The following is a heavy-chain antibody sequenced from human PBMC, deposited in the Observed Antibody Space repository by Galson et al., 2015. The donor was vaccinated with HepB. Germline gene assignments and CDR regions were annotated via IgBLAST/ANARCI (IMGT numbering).Heavy chain of an antibody. V-gene: IGHV3-23*01. J-gene: IGHJ4*02. CDR2: ISGSGGST. CDR3: AKVLRWGFTVTTNYFDY. Sequence: SLRLSCAASGFTFISYAMSWVRQAPGKGLEWVSAISGSGGSTYYADSVKGRFTISRDNSKNTLYLQMNGLRAEDTAVYYCAKVLRWGFTVTTNYFDYWGQGSLVTVSS. CDR1: GFTFISYA. D-gene: IGHD4-17*01.